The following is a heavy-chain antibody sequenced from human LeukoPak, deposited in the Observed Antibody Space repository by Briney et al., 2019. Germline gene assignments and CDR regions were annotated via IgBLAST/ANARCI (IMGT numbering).Heavy chain of an antibody. D-gene: IGHD6-13*01. CDR1: GGTFSSYA. J-gene: IGHJ6*02. V-gene: IGHV1-69*04. Sequence: SVKVSCKASGGTFSSYAISWVRQAPGQGLEWMGRIIPIFGIANYAQKFQGRVTITAEKSTSTAYMELSSLRSEDTAVYYCARDRRIAAASYYYGMDVWGQGTTVTVSS. CDR2: IIPIFGIA. CDR3: ARDRRIAAASYYYGMDV.